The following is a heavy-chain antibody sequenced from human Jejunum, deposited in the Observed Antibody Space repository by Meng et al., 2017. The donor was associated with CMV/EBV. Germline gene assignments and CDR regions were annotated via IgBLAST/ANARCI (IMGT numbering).Heavy chain of an antibody. CDR3: AREQMGAWSGYFDY. D-gene: IGHD3-3*01. CDR1: GLRVSDNY. V-gene: IGHV3-53*01. Sequence: SGLRVSDNYMVWVRQVAGKGLQWVSTLYTGGSAHYAPSVEGRFTISKDDSNNMVYLQMNSLGAEDTAVYYCAREQMGAWSGYFDYWGQGVLVTVSS. J-gene: IGHJ4*02. CDR2: LYTGGSA.